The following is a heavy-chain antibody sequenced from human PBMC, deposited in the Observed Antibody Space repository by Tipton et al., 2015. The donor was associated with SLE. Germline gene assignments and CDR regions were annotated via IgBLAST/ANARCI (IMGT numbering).Heavy chain of an antibody. CDR2: IYTSGST. Sequence: TLSLTCTVSGGSISSYYWSWIRQPPGKGLEWIGYIYTSGSTNYNPSLKSRVTISVDTSKNQFSLKLTSVTAADTAVYYCATTRTAWGVVTRGYFCYWGQGTLVTVSS. CDR3: ATTRTAWGVVTRGYFCY. D-gene: IGHD3-22*01. V-gene: IGHV4-4*09. CDR1: GGSISSYY. J-gene: IGHJ4*02.